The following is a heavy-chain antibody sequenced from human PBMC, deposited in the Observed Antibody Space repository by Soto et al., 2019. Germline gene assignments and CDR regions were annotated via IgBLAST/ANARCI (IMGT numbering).Heavy chain of an antibody. CDR2: INAGDGNT. J-gene: IGHJ5*02. D-gene: IGHD6-19*01. Sequence: GASVKVSCKASGYTFTRSAIHWVRPAPGQRLEWMGWINAGDGNTKYSQKFQGRVTITRDTSASTAYMELSSLRSEDTAVYYCARGLYSSGWYGWFDPWGQGTLVTVSS. CDR1: GYTFTRSA. V-gene: IGHV1-3*01. CDR3: ARGLYSSGWYGWFDP.